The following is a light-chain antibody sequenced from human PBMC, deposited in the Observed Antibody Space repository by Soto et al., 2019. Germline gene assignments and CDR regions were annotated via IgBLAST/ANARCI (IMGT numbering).Light chain of an antibody. V-gene: IGKV3-20*01. CDR3: KKYGSSPT. J-gene: IGKJ1*01. CDR1: QSVRSSY. Sequence: EMVLTQSPGTLSLSPGEIATLSCRARQSVRSSYLAWYQQKPGQAPRLLIYGASSRDTGIPDRFSGSGSGTDVTVSISRLEAEDFAVYYCKKYGSSPTFGQGTPVHIK. CDR2: GAS.